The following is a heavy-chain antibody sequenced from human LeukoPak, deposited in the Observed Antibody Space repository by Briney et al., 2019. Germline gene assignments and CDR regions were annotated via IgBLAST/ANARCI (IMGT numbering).Heavy chain of an antibody. CDR2: IYYSGST. CDR1: GGSISSGGYY. CDR3: ARAKVDTAMVSGY. Sequence: PSETLSLTCTVSGGSISSGGYYWSWIRQHPGKGLEWIGYIYYSGSTYYNPSLKSRVTISVDTSKNQFSLKLSSVTAADTAVYYCARAKVDTAMVSGYWGQGTLVTVSS. V-gene: IGHV4-31*03. J-gene: IGHJ4*02. D-gene: IGHD5-18*01.